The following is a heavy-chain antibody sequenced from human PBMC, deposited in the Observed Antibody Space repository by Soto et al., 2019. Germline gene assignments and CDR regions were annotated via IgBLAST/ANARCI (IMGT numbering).Heavy chain of an antibody. D-gene: IGHD3-10*01. CDR3: ARSLPPFYKVEDLPDMVRGVTDY. Sequence: ASVKVSCKASGGTFSSYAISWVRQAPGQGLEWMGGIIPIFGTANYAQKFQGRVTITADESTSTAYMELSSLRSEDTAVYYCARSLPPFYKVEDLPDMVRGVTDYWGQGTLVTVSS. V-gene: IGHV1-69*13. CDR1: GGTFSSYA. CDR2: IIPIFGTA. J-gene: IGHJ4*02.